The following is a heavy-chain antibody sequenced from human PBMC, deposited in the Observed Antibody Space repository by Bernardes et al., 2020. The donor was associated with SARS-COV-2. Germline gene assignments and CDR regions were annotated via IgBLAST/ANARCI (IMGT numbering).Heavy chain of an antibody. CDR1: GFSLSTSGMC. CDR2: IDWDDDK. J-gene: IGHJ4*02. D-gene: IGHD6-19*01. CDR3: ARTALGAVAGTGIDY. Sequence: LTCTFSGFSLSTSGMCVSWIRQPPGKALAWLARIDWDDDKYYSPSLKTRLTISKDTSKNQVVLTMTNMDPVDTATYYCARTALGAVAGTGIDYWGQGTLVTVSS. V-gene: IGHV2-70*11.